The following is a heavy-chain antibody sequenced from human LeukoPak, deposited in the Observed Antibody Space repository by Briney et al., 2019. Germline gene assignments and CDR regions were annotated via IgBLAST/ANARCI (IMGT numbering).Heavy chain of an antibody. CDR1: GFTVSSNY. CDR2: IYSGGSK. CDR3: ARDHGSHYYGMGV. V-gene: IGHV3-66*01. Sequence: GGSLRLSCAASGFTVSSNYMSWVRQAPGKGLEGVSVIYSGGSKYYADSVKGRFTISRDNSKNTLYLQMNSLRAEDTAVYYCARDHGSHYYGMGVWGQGTTVTVSS. J-gene: IGHJ6*02.